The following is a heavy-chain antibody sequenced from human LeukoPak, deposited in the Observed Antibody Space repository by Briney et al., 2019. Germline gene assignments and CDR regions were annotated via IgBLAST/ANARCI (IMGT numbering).Heavy chain of an antibody. D-gene: IGHD3-10*01. Sequence: GGSLRVSCAASGFTFSSYAMIWVRQAPGKGLEWASLISDSGSSTYYADSVKGRFTISRDNSKNTVYLQMNSLRAEDTAVYYCAKGVSGYGAGRPFDYWGQGTLVTVSS. CDR1: GFTFSSYA. CDR3: AKGVSGYGAGRPFDY. V-gene: IGHV3-23*01. CDR2: ISDSGSST. J-gene: IGHJ4*02.